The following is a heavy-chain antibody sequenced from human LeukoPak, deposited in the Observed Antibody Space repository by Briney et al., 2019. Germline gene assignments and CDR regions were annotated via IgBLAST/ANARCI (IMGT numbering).Heavy chain of an antibody. V-gene: IGHV4-39*07. CDR2: IYYSGST. D-gene: IGHD1-26*01. CDR3: ASNRGNYYNY. J-gene: IGHJ4*02. Sequence: GSLRLSCAASGFTVSSNYMSWVRQAPGKGLEWIGSIYYSGSTYYNPSLKSRVTFSVDTSKNQFSLKLSSVTAADTAVYYCASNRGNYYNYWGQGTLVTVSS. CDR1: GFTVSSNY.